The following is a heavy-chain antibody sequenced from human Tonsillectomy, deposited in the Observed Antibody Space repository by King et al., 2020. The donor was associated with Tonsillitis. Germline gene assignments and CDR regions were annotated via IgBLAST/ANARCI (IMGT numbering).Heavy chain of an antibody. Sequence: EVQLVESGGGLVQPGGSLRLSCAASGFSFSNNWMQWVRQAPGKGLVGVSRINDDGSTTLYADSVKGRFTVSRDNAKNTLYLQMNSLRAEDTAVYYCVKDRSGSYWGQGTLVTVSS. CDR2: INDDGSTT. V-gene: IGHV3-74*03. D-gene: IGHD3-22*01. CDR3: VKDRSGSY. CDR1: GFSFSNNW. J-gene: IGHJ4*02.